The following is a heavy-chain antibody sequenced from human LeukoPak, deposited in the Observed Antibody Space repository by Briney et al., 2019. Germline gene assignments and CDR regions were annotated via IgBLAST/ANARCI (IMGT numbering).Heavy chain of an antibody. CDR3: ARDSFSWFGAAFDY. Sequence: SETLSLTCAVSGGSFSANYWSWIRQPPGEGPEWIGEINHTGRTNYNPSLKSRVTISVDMSKNQFSLKLSSVTAADTAVYYCARDSFSWFGAAFDYWGQGTLVTVSS. J-gene: IGHJ4*02. CDR1: GGSFSANY. V-gene: IGHV4-34*01. D-gene: IGHD3-10*01. CDR2: INHTGRT.